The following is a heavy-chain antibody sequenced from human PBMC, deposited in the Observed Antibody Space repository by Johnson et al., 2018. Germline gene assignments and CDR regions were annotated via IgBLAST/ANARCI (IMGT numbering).Heavy chain of an antibody. J-gene: IGHJ6*02. CDR3: ARADYGREYYYYYGMDV. CDR1: GGSISSYY. Sequence: QVQLQESGPGLVKPSETLSLTCTVSGGSISSYYWSWIRQPPGKGLEWIGYIYYSGSTNYNPSLKSRVTISVDTSKNQFSLKLSSVTAADTAVYYCARADYGREYYYYYGMDVWGQGTTVTVSS. CDR2: IYYSGST. V-gene: IGHV4-59*01. D-gene: IGHD4-17*01.